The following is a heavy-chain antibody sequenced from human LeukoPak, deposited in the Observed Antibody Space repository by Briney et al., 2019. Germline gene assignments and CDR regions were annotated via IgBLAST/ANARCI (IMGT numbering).Heavy chain of an antibody. D-gene: IGHD4-17*01. CDR2: ISTGSSTI. CDR1: GFTFSSYS. Sequence: GGSLRLSCAASGFTFSSYSMNWVRRAPGKGLEWVSHISTGSSTIYYADSVKGRFTISRDNAKNSLYLQMNSLRAEDTALYYCARYNYGDYEGRYFDLWGRGTLVTVSS. J-gene: IGHJ2*01. CDR3: ARYNYGDYEGRYFDL. V-gene: IGHV3-48*01.